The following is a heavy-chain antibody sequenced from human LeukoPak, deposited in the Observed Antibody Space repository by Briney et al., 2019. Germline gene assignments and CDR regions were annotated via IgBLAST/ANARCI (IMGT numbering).Heavy chain of an antibody. J-gene: IGHJ4*02. Sequence: GGSLRLSCAASRFTFRNYGMHWVRQAPGKGLEWVAVIWYDGSEKYYVDSVKGRFTVSRDNSKTTVYLQMKALRDEDTATYYCAKRGPIYSSTPGNYFDYWGQGTLVTVSS. CDR1: RFTFRNYG. D-gene: IGHD3-10*01. V-gene: IGHV3-33*03. CDR2: IWYDGSEK. CDR3: AKRGPIYSSTPGNYFDY.